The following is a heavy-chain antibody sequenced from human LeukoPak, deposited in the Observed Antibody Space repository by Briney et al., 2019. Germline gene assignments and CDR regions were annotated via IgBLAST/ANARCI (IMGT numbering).Heavy chain of an antibody. CDR2: IIPLFDTG. Sequence: SVKVSCKASGGTFSSHAISWVRQAPGQGLEWMGGIIPLFDTGNYAQKFQGRVTITADESTSTVYMELSSLRSEDTAVYYCARPGIAVAGMWFNYYYMDVWGKGTTVTVSS. CDR1: GGTFSSHA. D-gene: IGHD6-19*01. CDR3: ARPGIAVAGMWFNYYYMDV. J-gene: IGHJ6*03. V-gene: IGHV1-69*13.